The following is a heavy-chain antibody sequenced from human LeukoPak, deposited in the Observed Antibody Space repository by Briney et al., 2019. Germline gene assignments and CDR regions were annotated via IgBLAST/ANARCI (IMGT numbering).Heavy chain of an antibody. D-gene: IGHD6-13*01. J-gene: IGHJ4*02. Sequence: ASVTVSCKASGYTFTGYYMHWVRQAPGQGLEWMGWINPNSGGTNYAQKFQGWVTMTRDTSISTAYMELSRLRSDDTAVYYCARGRSSSWYNRSLWRTTTIDYWGQGTLVTVSS. CDR1: GYTFTGYY. V-gene: IGHV1-2*04. CDR2: INPNSGGT. CDR3: ARGRSSSWYNRSLWRTTTIDY.